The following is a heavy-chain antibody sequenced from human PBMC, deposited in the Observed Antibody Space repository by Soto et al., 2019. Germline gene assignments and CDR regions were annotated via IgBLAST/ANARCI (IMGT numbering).Heavy chain of an antibody. CDR3: GREMRNYASGSYYNVGDY. CDR1: GYTFSGPY. D-gene: IGHD3-10*01. CDR2: INPSAGST. Sequence: APGKGSCQGTGYTFSGPYITSGRPAPGQRGEWMGIINPSAGSTTYAQKFQGRVTITSDTSTSTVYMEMSSLRSEDSAVYYCGREMRNYASGSYYNVGDYWGQGSLVTGSS. J-gene: IGHJ4*02. V-gene: IGHV1-46*03.